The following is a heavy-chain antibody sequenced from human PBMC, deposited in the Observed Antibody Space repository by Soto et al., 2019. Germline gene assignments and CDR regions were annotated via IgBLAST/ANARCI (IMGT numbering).Heavy chain of an antibody. J-gene: IGHJ4*02. CDR2: IYYSGST. CDR1: GGSISSSSYY. V-gene: IGHV4-39*01. Sequence: SDTLSLTCTVSGGSISSSSYYWGWIRQPPGKGLEWIGSIYYSGSTYYNPSLKSRVTISVDTSKNQFSLKLSSVTAADTAVYYCASEGYFDYWGQGTLVTVSS. CDR3: ASEGYFDY.